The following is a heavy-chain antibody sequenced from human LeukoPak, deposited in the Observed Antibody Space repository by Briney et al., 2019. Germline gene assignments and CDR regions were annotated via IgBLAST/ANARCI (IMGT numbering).Heavy chain of an antibody. CDR2: IYSGGST. D-gene: IGHD6-19*01. CDR3: ARDLDSSGSRDY. Sequence: GGSLRLSCAASGFTFSSNYMSWVRQAAGKGLEWVSVIYSGGSTYYADSVKGRFTISRDNSKNTLYLQMNSLRAEDTAVYYCARDLDSSGSRDYWGQGTLVTVSS. CDR1: GFTFSSNY. V-gene: IGHV3-66*01. J-gene: IGHJ4*02.